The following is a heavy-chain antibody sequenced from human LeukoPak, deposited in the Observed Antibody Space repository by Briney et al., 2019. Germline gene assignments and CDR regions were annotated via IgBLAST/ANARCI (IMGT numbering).Heavy chain of an antibody. CDR3: ARDLYSGTWTATH. Sequence: VRVSCKASGYTFTSYYRHWVRQAPGQGLEWMGIINPSGGSTTYAQQFQGRLTLTRATSTTTVYMKLSSLSSEDTAVYYCARDLYSGTWTATHWGQGTLVTVSS. CDR2: INPSGGST. CDR1: GYTFTSYY. V-gene: IGHV1-46*01. D-gene: IGHD1-26*01. J-gene: IGHJ4*02.